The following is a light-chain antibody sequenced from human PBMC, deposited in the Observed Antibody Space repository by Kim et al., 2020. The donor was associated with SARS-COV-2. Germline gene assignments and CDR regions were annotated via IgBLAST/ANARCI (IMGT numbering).Light chain of an antibody. Sequence: SVKPTRTWGKGESTCAIAWYQQQPDKGPRYLVVLYSDGRQGKGDGIRGRLSGSSAGPQRYLTSSSVRSEDEADYYCQAWGSGTVVFGGGTQLTVL. CDR1: KGESTCA. J-gene: IGLJ2*01. CDR2: LYSDGRQ. V-gene: IGLV4-69*01. CDR3: QAWGSGTVV.